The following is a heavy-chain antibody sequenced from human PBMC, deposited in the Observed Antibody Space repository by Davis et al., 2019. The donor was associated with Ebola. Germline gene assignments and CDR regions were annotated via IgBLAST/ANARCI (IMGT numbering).Heavy chain of an antibody. CDR1: GGTFSSYA. J-gene: IGHJ4*02. Sequence: AASVKVSCKASGGTFSSYAISWVRQAPGQGLEWMGGIIPIFGTANYAQKFQGRVTITADKSTSTAYMELSSLRSEDTAVYYCARGPTVAGVDYWGQGTLVTVSS. CDR3: ARGPTVAGVDY. CDR2: IIPIFGTA. D-gene: IGHD6-19*01. V-gene: IGHV1-69*06.